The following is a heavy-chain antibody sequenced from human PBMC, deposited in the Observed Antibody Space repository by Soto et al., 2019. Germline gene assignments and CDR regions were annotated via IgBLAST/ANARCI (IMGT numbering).Heavy chain of an antibody. J-gene: IGHJ5*02. CDR3: ARESSSSWYKWFDP. D-gene: IGHD6-13*01. CDR1: GYTFTGYY. V-gene: IGHV1-2*02. CDR2: INPNSGGT. Sequence: ASVKVSCKASGYTFTGYYMHWVRQAPGQGLEWMGWINPNSGGTNYAQKFQGRVTMTRDTSISTAYMELSRLRSDDTAVYYCARESSSSWYKWFDPWGQGTLVTVSP.